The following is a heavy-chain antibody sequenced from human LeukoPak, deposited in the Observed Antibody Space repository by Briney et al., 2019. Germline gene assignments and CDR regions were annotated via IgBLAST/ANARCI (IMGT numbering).Heavy chain of an antibody. CDR1: GFAFSSYG. Sequence: GGSLRLSCAASGFAFSSYGMHWVRQAPGKGLEWVAFIRYDGSNKYYADSVKGRFTISRDNSKNTLYLQMNSLRAEDTAVYYCARDVYSSSWYGANFDYWGQGTLVTVSS. CDR2: IRYDGSNK. J-gene: IGHJ4*02. D-gene: IGHD6-13*01. V-gene: IGHV3-30*02. CDR3: ARDVYSSSWYGANFDY.